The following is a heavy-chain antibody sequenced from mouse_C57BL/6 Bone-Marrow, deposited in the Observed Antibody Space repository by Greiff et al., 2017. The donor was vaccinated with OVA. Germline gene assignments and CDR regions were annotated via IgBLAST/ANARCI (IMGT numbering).Heavy chain of an antibody. V-gene: IGHV1-64*01. Sequence: VQLQQPGAELVKPGASVKLSCKASGYTFTSYWMHWVKQRPGQGLEWIGMIHPNSGSTNYNEKFKSKATLTVDKSSSTAYMQLSSLTSEDSAVYYCAREPLAGNAMDYWGQGTSVTVSS. D-gene: IGHD6-1*01. CDR3: AREPLAGNAMDY. J-gene: IGHJ4*01. CDR1: GYTFTSYW. CDR2: IHPNSGST.